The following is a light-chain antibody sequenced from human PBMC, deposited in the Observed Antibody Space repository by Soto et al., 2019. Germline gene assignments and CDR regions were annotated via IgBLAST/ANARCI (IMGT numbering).Light chain of an antibody. Sequence: EIVLTQSPGTLSLSPGERATLSCRASQSVSSILAWYQQTPGQAPRLLIYGASNRATGIPDRFSGSGSGTDFTLTISRLEPEDFAVYYCQQYGSSGTFGQGTKVDIK. CDR3: QQYGSSGT. J-gene: IGKJ1*01. CDR1: QSVSSI. CDR2: GAS. V-gene: IGKV3-20*01.